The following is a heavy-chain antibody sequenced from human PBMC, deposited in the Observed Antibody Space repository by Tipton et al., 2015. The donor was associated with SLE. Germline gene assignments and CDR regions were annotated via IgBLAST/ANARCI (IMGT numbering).Heavy chain of an antibody. CDR2: IYYSGST. V-gene: IGHV4-31*11. Sequence: TLSLTCAVYGGSFSGYYWSWIRQHPGKGLEWIGYIYYSGSTYYNPSLKSRVTISVDTSKNQFSLKLSSVTAADTAVYYCAREAAAGLDYWGQGTLVTVSS. D-gene: IGHD6-13*01. CDR1: GGSFSGYY. CDR3: AREAAAGLDY. J-gene: IGHJ4*02.